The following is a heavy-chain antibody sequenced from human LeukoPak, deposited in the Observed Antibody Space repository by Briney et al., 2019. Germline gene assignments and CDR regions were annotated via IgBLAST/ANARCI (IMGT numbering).Heavy chain of an antibody. D-gene: IGHD3-22*01. J-gene: IGHJ5*02. V-gene: IGHV1-69*10. CDR1: GGTFSSYA. CDR3: AREDYYDSSGYYYVEGWFDP. Sequence: VKVSCKASGGTFSSYAISWARQAPGQGLEWMGRIIPILGIANYAQKFQGRVTITADKSTSTAYMELSSLRSEDTAVYYCAREDYYDSSGYYYVEGWFDPWGQGTLVTVSS. CDR2: IIPILGIA.